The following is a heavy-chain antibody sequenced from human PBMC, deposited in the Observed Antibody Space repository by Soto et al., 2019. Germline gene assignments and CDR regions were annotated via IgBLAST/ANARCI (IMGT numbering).Heavy chain of an antibody. J-gene: IGHJ5*02. CDR2: IIPIFGTA. CDR1: GGTFSSYA. CDR3: ARSLAGIVPAAIRPFGWFDP. V-gene: IGHV1-69*13. D-gene: IGHD2-2*01. Sequence: SVKVSCKASGGTFSSYAISWVLQAPGQGLEWMGGIIPIFGTANYAQKFQGRVTITADESTSTAYMELSSLRSEDTAVYYCARSLAGIVPAAIRPFGWFDPWGQGTLVTVSS.